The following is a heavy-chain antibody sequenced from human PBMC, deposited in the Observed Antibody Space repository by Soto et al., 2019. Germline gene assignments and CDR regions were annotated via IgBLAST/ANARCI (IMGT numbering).Heavy chain of an antibody. V-gene: IGHV3-21*01. CDR1: GFSFSTYI. CDR2: ISSSSIATYI. J-gene: IGHJ6*04. Sequence: PGGSLRLSCAGSGFSFSTYIMDWARQAPGKGLEWVSSISSSSIATYINYADSVKGRFTISRDNAQNSLYLQMNSLRPEDTAVYYCARQGTSTKYYTMDVWGEGTPVTLYS. D-gene: IGHD2-2*01. CDR3: ARQGTSTKYYTMDV.